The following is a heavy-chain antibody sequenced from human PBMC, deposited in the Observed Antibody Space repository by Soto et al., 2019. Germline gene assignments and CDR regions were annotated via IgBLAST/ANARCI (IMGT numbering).Heavy chain of an antibody. CDR1: GYSFTDYH. J-gene: IGHJ6*02. Sequence: ASVKVSCKASGYSFTDYHIHWVRQAPGQGLEWLGRINPKSGGTSTAQKFQGWVTMTTDTSISTASMELTRLTSDDTALYYCARGDSTDCSNGVCSFFYNHDMDVWGPGTTVTL. D-gene: IGHD2-8*01. V-gene: IGHV1-2*04. CDR3: ARGDSTDCSNGVCSFFYNHDMDV. CDR2: INPKSGGT.